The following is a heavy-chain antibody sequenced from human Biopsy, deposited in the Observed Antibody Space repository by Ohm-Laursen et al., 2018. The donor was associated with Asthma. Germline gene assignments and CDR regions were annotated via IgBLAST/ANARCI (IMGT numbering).Heavy chain of an antibody. D-gene: IGHD6-19*01. CDR1: GGSISSFY. CDR3: VRAVRNEQWLAPFDY. CDR2: VYWTGST. Sequence: TLSLTCSVYGGSISSFYWSCIRQSPEKGLEWMGYVYWTGSTNYNPSLKSRITMSVETSKNRMFLELTSVTAADTAIYYCVRAVRNEQWLAPFDYWGQGKPVTVSS. V-gene: IGHV4-59*01. J-gene: IGHJ4*02.